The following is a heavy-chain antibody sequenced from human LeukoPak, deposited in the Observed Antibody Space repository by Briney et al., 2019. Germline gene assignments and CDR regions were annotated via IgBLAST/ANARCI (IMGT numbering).Heavy chain of an antibody. CDR1: GGTFSSYA. Sequence: SVKVSCKASGGTFSSYAISWVRQAPGQGLEWMGGIIPIFGTANYAQKFQGRVTMTADESTSTAYMELSSLRSEDTAVYYCARVLRYFVGDYYFDYWGQGTLVTVSS. J-gene: IGHJ4*02. D-gene: IGHD3-9*01. CDR3: ARVLRYFVGDYYFDY. CDR2: IIPIFGTA. V-gene: IGHV1-69*01.